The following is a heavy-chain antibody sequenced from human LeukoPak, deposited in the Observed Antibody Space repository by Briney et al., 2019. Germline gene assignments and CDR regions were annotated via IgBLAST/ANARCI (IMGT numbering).Heavy chain of an antibody. J-gene: IGHJ4*02. Sequence: ASVKVSCKASGYTFTSYGISWVRQAPGQGLEWMGWISAYNGNTNYAQKLQGRVTMTTDTSTSTAYMELRSLRSDDTAVYYCARDRYYDSSGYTEGIFDYWGQGTLVTVSS. V-gene: IGHV1-18*01. D-gene: IGHD3-22*01. CDR3: ARDRYYDSSGYTEGIFDY. CDR2: ISAYNGNT. CDR1: GYTFTSYG.